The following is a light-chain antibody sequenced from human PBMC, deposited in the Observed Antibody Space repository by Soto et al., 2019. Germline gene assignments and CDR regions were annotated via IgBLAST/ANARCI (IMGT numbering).Light chain of an antibody. CDR1: QSISSY. CDR3: QQSDSTPWT. V-gene: IGKV1-39*01. J-gene: IGKJ1*01. Sequence: DIQMTQSPSSLSASVGDRGTITCRASQSISSYLNWYQQKRGKAPKLLIYAASTLESGVPSRFSGSGSGTDFTLTISSLQPEDFATYYCQQSDSTPWTFGQGTKVEIK. CDR2: AAS.